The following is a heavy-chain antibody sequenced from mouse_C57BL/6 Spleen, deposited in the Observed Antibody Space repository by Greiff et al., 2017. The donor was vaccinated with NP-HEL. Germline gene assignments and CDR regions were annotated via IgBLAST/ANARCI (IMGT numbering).Heavy chain of an antibody. CDR3: ARRGNGYPFAY. D-gene: IGHD2-2*01. Sequence: EVMLVESGGDLVKPGGSLKLSCAASGFTFSSYGMSWVRQTPDKRLEWVATISSGGSYTYYPDSVKGRFTISRDNAKNTLYLQMSSLKSEDTAMYYCARRGNGYPFAYWGQGTLVTVSA. CDR2: ISSGGSYT. V-gene: IGHV5-6*02. CDR1: GFTFSSYG. J-gene: IGHJ3*01.